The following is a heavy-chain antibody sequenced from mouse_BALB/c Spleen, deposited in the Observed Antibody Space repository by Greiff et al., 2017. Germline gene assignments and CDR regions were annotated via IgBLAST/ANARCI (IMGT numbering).Heavy chain of an antibody. CDR1: GFTFSSYA. D-gene: IGHD2-3*01. Sequence: EVKLMESGGGLVKPGGSLKLSCAASGFTFSSYAMSWVRQTPEKRLEWVASISSGGSTYYPDSVKGRFTISRDNARNILYLQRSSLRSEATAMYYCARGYDGYYSWFAYWGQGTLVTVSA. CDR3: ARGYDGYYSWFAY. CDR2: ISSGGST. V-gene: IGHV5-6-5*01. J-gene: IGHJ3*01.